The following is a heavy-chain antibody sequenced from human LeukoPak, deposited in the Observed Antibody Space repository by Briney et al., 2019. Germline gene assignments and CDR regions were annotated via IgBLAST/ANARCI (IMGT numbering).Heavy chain of an antibody. CDR1: GGPFSGYY. V-gene: IGHV4-34*01. CDR2: INHSGST. Sequence: KPSETLSLTCAVYGGPFSGYYWSWIRQPPGKGLEWIGEINHSGSTNYNPSLKSRVTMSVDTSKNQFSLKLSSVTAADTAVYYCARDPGTETFDYWGQGTLVTVSS. J-gene: IGHJ4*02. CDR3: ARDPGTETFDY. D-gene: IGHD3-10*01.